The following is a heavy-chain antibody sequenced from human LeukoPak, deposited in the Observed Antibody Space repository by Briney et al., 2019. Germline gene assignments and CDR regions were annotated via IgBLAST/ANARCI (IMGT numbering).Heavy chain of an antibody. Sequence: GRSLRLSCAASGFTFSSYAMHWVRQAPGKGLEWVAVISYDGSNKYYADSVKGRFTISRDNSKNTLYLQMNSLRAEDTAVYYCARVGDFWSGYRLDYWGQGTLVTVSS. CDR2: ISYDGSNK. V-gene: IGHV3-30-3*01. CDR1: GFTFSSYA. J-gene: IGHJ4*02. D-gene: IGHD3-3*01. CDR3: ARVGDFWSGYRLDY.